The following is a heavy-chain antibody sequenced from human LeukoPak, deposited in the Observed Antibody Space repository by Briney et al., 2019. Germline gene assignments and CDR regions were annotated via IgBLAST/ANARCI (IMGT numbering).Heavy chain of an antibody. V-gene: IGHV3-9*01. J-gene: IGHJ4*02. CDR3: AKGQLWSGYNPFDD. CDR2: ISWNSGSI. Sequence: GGSLRLSCAASGFTFDDYAMHWVRHGPGKGLEWVSGISWNSGSIAYADSVKGRFTTSRDNAKNSLYLQMNSLRPEDTALYYCAKGQLWSGYNPFDDWGQGTLVTVSS. CDR1: GFTFDDYA. D-gene: IGHD3-3*01.